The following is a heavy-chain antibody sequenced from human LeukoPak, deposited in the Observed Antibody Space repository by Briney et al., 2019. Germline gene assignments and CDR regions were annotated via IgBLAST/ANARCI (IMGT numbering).Heavy chain of an antibody. CDR3: ARDVSTVTTRGDYYYYMDV. CDR1: GYTVTTYG. CDR2: ISAYSGHT. D-gene: IGHD4-17*01. V-gene: IGHV1-18*01. J-gene: IGHJ6*03. Sequence: ASVTVSCKASGYTVTTYGINWVRQAPGQGLEWMGWISAYSGHTKYAQRLQGRVTMTTDTSTNTAYMQLTSLRSDDTAVYYCARDVSTVTTRGDYYYYMDVWGKGTTVTVSS.